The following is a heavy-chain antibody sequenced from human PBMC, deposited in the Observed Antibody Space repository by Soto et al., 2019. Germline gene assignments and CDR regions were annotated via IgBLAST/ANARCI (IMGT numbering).Heavy chain of an antibody. CDR2: ISSFSNYM. J-gene: IGHJ4*02. V-gene: IGHV3-21*01. CDR3: AKGAYYDSSGYYY. D-gene: IGHD3-22*01. CDR1: GFTFNSYS. Sequence: PGGSLRLSCAVSGFTFNSYSMNWVRQAPGKGLEWVSSISSFSNYMYYTDSVKGRFTISRDNARNSLHLQMNSLRAEDTAVYYCAKGAYYDSSGYYYWGQGTLVTVSS.